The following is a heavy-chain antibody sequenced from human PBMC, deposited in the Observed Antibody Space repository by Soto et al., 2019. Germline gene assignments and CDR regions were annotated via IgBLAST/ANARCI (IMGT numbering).Heavy chain of an antibody. CDR2: ISAYNGNT. CDR1: GYTFTSYG. D-gene: IGHD6-13*01. J-gene: IGHJ6*02. CDR3: ARDGIAAAGTGIYGMDV. V-gene: IGHV1-18*04. Sequence: QVQLVQSGAEVKKPWASVKVSCKASGYTFTSYGISWVRQAHGQGLEWMGWISAYNGNTNYAQKLQGRVTMTTDTTTSTAYMELRSLRADDTAVYYCARDGIAAAGTGIYGMDVWGQGTTVTVSS.